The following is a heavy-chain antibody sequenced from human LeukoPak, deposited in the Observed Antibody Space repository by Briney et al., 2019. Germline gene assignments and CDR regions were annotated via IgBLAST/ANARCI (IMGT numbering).Heavy chain of an antibody. CDR1: GGSISSYY. Sequence: PSETLSLTCTVSGGSISSYYWSWIRQPPGKGLEWIGYIYYTGTTNYNPSLKSRVTISVDTSKNQFSLKLGSVTAADTAVYYCATGPGGNWFDPWGQGTLVTVSS. V-gene: IGHV4-59*01. CDR2: IYYTGTT. D-gene: IGHD1-14*01. J-gene: IGHJ5*02. CDR3: ATGPGGNWFDP.